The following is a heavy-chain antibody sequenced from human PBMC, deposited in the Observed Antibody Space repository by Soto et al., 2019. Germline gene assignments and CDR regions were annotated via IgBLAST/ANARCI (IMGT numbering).Heavy chain of an antibody. D-gene: IGHD4-17*01. CDR3: ARGGEARTTVVPYYYGMDV. Sequence: HRIRQAPGKGLVWVSRINSDGSSTSYADSVKGRFTISRDNAKNTLYLQMNSLRAEDTAVYYCARGGEARTTVVPYYYGMDVWGQGTTVTVSS. V-gene: IGHV3-74*01. CDR2: INSDGSST. J-gene: IGHJ6*02.